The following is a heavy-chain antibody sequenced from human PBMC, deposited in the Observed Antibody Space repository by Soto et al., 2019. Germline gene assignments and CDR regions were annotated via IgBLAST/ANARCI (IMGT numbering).Heavy chain of an antibody. Sequence: QVQLVQSGAEVKNPGSSVRVSCKASGGTFSSYALTWLRQAPGQGLESMGGIIPIFATTNYAQKFQGRLTITADETTSSAYMELSSLTSEETAVYYCARPSRPAGINYYDDIGYGDAFEIWGQGTVVTVSS. CDR2: IIPIFATT. V-gene: IGHV1-69*01. D-gene: IGHD3-22*01. J-gene: IGHJ3*02. CDR3: ARPSRPAGINYYDDIGYGDAFEI. CDR1: GGTFSSYA.